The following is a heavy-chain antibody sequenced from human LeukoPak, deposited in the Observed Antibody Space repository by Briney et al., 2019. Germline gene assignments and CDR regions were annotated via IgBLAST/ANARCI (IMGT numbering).Heavy chain of an antibody. CDR2: ISGSGGST. V-gene: IGHV3-23*01. J-gene: IGHJ4*02. CDR1: GFTFSSYS. D-gene: IGHD3-22*01. Sequence: GGSLRLSCAASGFTFSSYSMNWVRQAPGKGLEWVSAISGSGGSTYYADSVKGRFTVSRDNSKNTLYLEMSSLRVEDTAVYYCAKEYYDSSGFFGYWGQGTRVIVSS. CDR3: AKEYYDSSGFFGY.